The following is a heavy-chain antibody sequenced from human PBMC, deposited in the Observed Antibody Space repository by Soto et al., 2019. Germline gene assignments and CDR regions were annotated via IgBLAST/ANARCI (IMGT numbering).Heavy chain of an antibody. CDR3: AREKSYGMDV. J-gene: IGHJ6*02. V-gene: IGHV1-8*01. CDR2: MNPNRGNT. CDR1: GYTFTSYD. Sequence: QVQLVQSGAEVKKPGASVKVSCKASGYTFTSYDINWVRPATGQGLEWMGWMNPNRGNTGYAQKFQGRVTMTRNTPISTAYMELSSLRSEDTAGYYCAREKSYGMDVWGQGTTVTVSS.